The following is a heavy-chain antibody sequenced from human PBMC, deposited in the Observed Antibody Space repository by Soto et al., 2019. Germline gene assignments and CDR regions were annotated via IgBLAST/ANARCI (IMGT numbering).Heavy chain of an antibody. CDR1: GFSCNNYA. Sequence: EVQLRQSGGGVVQPGGSLRLSCVASGFSCNNYAMTWVRQAPGKGLDWVSGISGSGDGTYYADSVKDRFSVYRDKSTSTVHLHMSSLRVEDTAVYYCAKDKGLRGSSYFGDWGQGALVIVSS. V-gene: IGHV3-23*01. J-gene: IGHJ4*02. D-gene: IGHD3-16*01. CDR3: AKDKGLRGSSYFGD. CDR2: ISGSGDGT.